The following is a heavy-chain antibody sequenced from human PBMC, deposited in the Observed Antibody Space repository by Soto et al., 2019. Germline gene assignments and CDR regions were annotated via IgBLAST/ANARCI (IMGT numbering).Heavy chain of an antibody. Sequence: GFAEKASSKACGVAFRSGFLTWARHATVQGREWMGRLIPICGSANYAQKLQGRVTITADESTKTAYMELSSLRSEDTAVYYRARGPRDHFYYDSSDYARLYGAFDLWGQGTMVTVS. J-gene: IGHJ3*01. D-gene: IGHD3-22*01. CDR1: GVAFRSGF. CDR3: ARGPRDHFYYDSSDYARLYGAFDL. CDR2: LIPICGSA. V-gene: IGHV1-69*13.